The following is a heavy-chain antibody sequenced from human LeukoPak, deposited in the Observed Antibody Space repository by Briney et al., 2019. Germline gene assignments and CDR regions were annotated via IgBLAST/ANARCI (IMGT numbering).Heavy chain of an antibody. J-gene: IGHJ5*02. D-gene: IGHD3-10*01. CDR1: GGTFSSYA. V-gene: IGHV1-69*04. CDR3: ARSGRFGERRGNNWFDP. Sequence: SVKVSCKASGGTFSSYAISWVRQAPGQGLEWMGRIIPILGIANYAQKFQGRVTITADKSTSTAYMELSSLRSEDTAVYYCARSGRFGERRGNNWFDPWGQGTLVTVSS. CDR2: IIPILGIA.